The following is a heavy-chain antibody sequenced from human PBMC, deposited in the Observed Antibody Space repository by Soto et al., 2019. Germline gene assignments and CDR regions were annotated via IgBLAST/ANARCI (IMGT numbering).Heavy chain of an antibody. Sequence: GGSLRLSCAASGFTFSNAWMNWVRQAPGKGLEWVGRIKSKTDGGTTDYAAPVKGRFTISRDDSKNTLYLQMNSLKTEDTAVYYCTTDPGTVTTWYYYYYYGMDVWGQGTTVTVSS. V-gene: IGHV3-15*07. CDR3: TTDPGTVTTWYYYYYYGMDV. CDR1: GFTFSNAW. J-gene: IGHJ6*02. CDR2: IKSKTDGGTT. D-gene: IGHD4-4*01.